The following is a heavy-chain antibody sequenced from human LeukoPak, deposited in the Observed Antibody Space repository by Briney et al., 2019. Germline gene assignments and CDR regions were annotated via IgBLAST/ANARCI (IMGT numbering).Heavy chain of an antibody. CDR1: GFTFSGYY. J-gene: IGHJ4*02. Sequence: GGSLRLSCAASGFTFSGYYMTWIRQAPGKGLEWLSHISSSSSTIDYADSVKGRFTISRDNDKNSLFLQMNNLRAEDTAVYYCARDSDGDNTPLNFDYWGQGTLVTVSS. V-gene: IGHV3-11*01. D-gene: IGHD4-17*01. CDR2: ISSSSSTI. CDR3: ARDSDGDNTPLNFDY.